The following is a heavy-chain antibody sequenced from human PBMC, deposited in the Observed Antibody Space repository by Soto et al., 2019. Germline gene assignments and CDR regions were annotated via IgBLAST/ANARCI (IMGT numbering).Heavy chain of an antibody. Sequence: QVQLQESGPGLVKPSQTLSLTCTVSGGSISSGDDFWTWIRQPPGKVLEWIGYIYYSGSTYYNPSIKSRLTTSVDTSKNQFSLKLSSVTAADTAVYSCARDRTKWQDYYYYGMDVWGQGTTVTVSS. CDR1: GGSISSGDDF. D-gene: IGHD2-8*01. CDR2: IYYSGST. J-gene: IGHJ6*02. V-gene: IGHV4-30-4*01. CDR3: ARDRTKWQDYYYYGMDV.